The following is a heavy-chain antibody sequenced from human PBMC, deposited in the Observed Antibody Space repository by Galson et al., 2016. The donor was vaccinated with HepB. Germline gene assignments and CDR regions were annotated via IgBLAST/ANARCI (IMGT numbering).Heavy chain of an antibody. D-gene: IGHD2-21*02. V-gene: IGHV3-23*01. Sequence: SLRLSCAASGFTFSNYVMNWVRQAPGKGLEWVSAISGSGTITYYEDSVKGRFTISRDNSKNTLFLQMNSLRAEDTAVYYCAKSLLGVTLVSYYYGMDVWGQGTTVTVSS. J-gene: IGHJ6*02. CDR1: GFTFSNYV. CDR3: AKSLLGVTLVSYYYGMDV. CDR2: ISGSGTIT.